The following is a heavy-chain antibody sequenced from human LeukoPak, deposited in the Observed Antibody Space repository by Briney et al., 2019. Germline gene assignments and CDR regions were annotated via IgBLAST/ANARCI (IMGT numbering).Heavy chain of an antibody. J-gene: IGHJ6*02. CDR1: GFTFSTYT. CDR2: ISSSSTYI. D-gene: IGHD6-13*01. CDR3: TRVSAAGTGGYGMDV. Sequence: AGGSLRLSCAASGFTFSTYTMCWVRQAPGKGLECFSSISSSSTYIYYADSVKGRFTISRDNTKNSLYLQMNSLRAEDTAVYYCTRVSAAGTGGYGMDVWGRGTTVTVSS. V-gene: IGHV3-21*01.